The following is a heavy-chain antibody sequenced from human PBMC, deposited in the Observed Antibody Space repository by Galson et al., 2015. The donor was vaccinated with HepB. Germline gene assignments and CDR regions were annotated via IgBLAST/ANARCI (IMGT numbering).Heavy chain of an antibody. CDR3: AKVTAGPVGAISAFDI. J-gene: IGHJ3*02. CDR2: ISGSGGST. D-gene: IGHD1-26*01. V-gene: IGHV3-23*01. CDR1: GFTFSSYA. Sequence: SLRLSCAASGFTFSSYAMSWVRQAPGKGLEWVSAISGSGGSTYYADSVKGRFTISRDNTKNTLYLQMNSLRAEDTAVYYCAKVTAGPVGAISAFDIWGQGTMVTVSS.